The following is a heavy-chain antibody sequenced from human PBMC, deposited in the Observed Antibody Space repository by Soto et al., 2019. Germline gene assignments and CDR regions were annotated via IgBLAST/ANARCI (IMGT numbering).Heavy chain of an antibody. J-gene: IGHJ5*02. D-gene: IGHD1-26*01. Sequence: EVQLLESGGGLVQPGGSLRLSCAASGFTFSNYVMSWVRQAPGTGLEWVSCISGPGGSTYYAESVKGRFTISRDNSKNTLFLQMHSLRAEDTAVYYCAIDRGRRWELHTAYNWFDPWGQGTLVTVAS. CDR2: ISGPGGST. CDR3: AIDRGRRWELHTAYNWFDP. CDR1: GFTFSNYV. V-gene: IGHV3-23*01.